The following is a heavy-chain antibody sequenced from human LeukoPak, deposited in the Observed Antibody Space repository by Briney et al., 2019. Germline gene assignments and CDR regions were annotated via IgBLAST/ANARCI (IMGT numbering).Heavy chain of an antibody. Sequence: EASVKVSCKASGYTFTSYAMHWVRQAPGQRLEWMGWINAGNGNTKYSQKFQGRVTITRDTSASTAYMELSSLRSEDTAVYYCARKGWDYGDYVELIYWGQGTLVTVSS. CDR3: ARKGWDYGDYVELIY. CDR1: GYTFTSYA. J-gene: IGHJ4*02. D-gene: IGHD4-17*01. V-gene: IGHV1-3*01. CDR2: INAGNGNT.